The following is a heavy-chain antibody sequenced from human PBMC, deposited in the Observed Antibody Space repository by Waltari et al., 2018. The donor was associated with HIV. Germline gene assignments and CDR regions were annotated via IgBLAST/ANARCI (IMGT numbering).Heavy chain of an antibody. V-gene: IGHV1-2*06. Sequence: QVQLVQSGAEVKKPGASVKVSCKASGYTFTGYYMHWVRQAPGQGLEWMGRINPNSGGTNSAQKFQGRVTMTRDTSISTAYMELSRLRSDDTAVHYCARERDYSISFDYWGQGTLVTVSS. CDR2: INPNSGGT. D-gene: IGHD4-4*01. CDR3: ARERDYSISFDY. J-gene: IGHJ4*02. CDR1: GYTFTGYY.